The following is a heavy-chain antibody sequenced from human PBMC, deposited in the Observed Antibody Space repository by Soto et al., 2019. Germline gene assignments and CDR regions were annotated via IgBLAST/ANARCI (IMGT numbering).Heavy chain of an antibody. D-gene: IGHD3-10*01. J-gene: IGHJ5*02. V-gene: IGHV1-24*01. Sequence: ASVKVSCKVSGDTLTELSMHWVRQAPGKGLEWMGGFDPEDGETIYAQKFQGRVTMTEDTSTDTAYMELSSLRSEDTAVYYCATGYGSGSASLLSWGQGTLVTVSS. CDR3: ATGYGSGSASLLS. CDR2: FDPEDGET. CDR1: GDTLTELS.